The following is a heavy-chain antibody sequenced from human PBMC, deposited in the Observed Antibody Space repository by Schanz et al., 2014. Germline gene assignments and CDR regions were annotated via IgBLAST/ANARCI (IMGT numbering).Heavy chain of an antibody. CDR3: AKLSSSGRLAGYFDY. CDR1: GFTFRDYY. D-gene: IGHD6-19*01. V-gene: IGHV3-23*04. CDR2: FIVDSGNT. J-gene: IGHJ4*02. Sequence: EVQLVESGGGLVQPGGSLRLSCAASGFTFRDYYMSWIRQAPGKGLEWVSGFIVDSGNTYYAGSVKGRFSISRDYSKNTLYLQMSSLRAEDTAIYYCAKLSSSGRLAGYFDYWGQGALVTVSS.